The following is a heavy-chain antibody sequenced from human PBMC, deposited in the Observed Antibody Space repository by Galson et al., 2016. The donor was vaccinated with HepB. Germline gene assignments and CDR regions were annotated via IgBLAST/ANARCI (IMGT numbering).Heavy chain of an antibody. V-gene: IGHV3-48*03. CDR3: ARESYNRCDP. CDR1: GFTFSRYE. J-gene: IGHJ5*02. Sequence: SLRLSCAASGFTFSRYEMTWVRQAPGTGLEWLSYITSHSDRIYYADSAKGRFTISRDNGKNSLFLQMNSLRVEDTAIYSCARESYNRCDPWGQGTLVTVSS. CDR2: ITSHSDRI.